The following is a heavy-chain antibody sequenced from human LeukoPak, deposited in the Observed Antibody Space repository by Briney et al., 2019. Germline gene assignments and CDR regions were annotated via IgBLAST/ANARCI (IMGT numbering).Heavy chain of an antibody. J-gene: IGHJ5*02. CDR3: ARDPGTWIQLGWFDP. CDR1: GFTFSDYY. V-gene: IGHV3-11*01. Sequence: GGSLRLSCAASGFTFSDYYMSRIRQAPGKGLEWVSYISSSGSTIYYADSVKGRFTISRDNAKNSLYLQMNSLRAEDTAVYYCARDPGTWIQLGWFDPWGQGTLVTVSS. D-gene: IGHD5-18*01. CDR2: ISSSGSTI.